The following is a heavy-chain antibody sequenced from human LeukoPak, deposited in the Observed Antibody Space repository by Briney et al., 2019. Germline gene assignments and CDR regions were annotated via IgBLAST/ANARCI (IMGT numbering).Heavy chain of an antibody. J-gene: IGHJ6*02. Sequence: GGSLKLSCAASGFTFSGSVMHWVRQASGKGLEWVARIRSKANNYATAYAASVKGRFTVSRDDSKNTAYLQVNSLKTEDTVVYYRTSPKADSSYYGLDVWGQGTTVTVSS. CDR2: IRSKANNYAT. D-gene: IGHD6-19*01. CDR3: TSPKADSSYYGLDV. CDR1: GFTFSGSV. V-gene: IGHV3-73*01.